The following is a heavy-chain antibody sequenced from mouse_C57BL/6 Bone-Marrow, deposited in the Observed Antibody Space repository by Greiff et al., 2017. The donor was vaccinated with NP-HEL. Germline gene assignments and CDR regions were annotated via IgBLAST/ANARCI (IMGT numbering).Heavy chain of an antibody. V-gene: IGHV1-64*01. CDR2: IHPNSGST. CDR1: GYTFTSYW. D-gene: IGHD1-1*01. Sequence: QVQLQQPGAELVKPGASVKLSCKASGYTFTSYWMHWVKQRPGQGLEWIGMIHPNSGSTNYNEKFKSKATLTVDKSSSTAYMQLSSLTSEDSAVYYCARSYYGSSQGFAYWGQGTLVTVSA. CDR3: ARSYYGSSQGFAY. J-gene: IGHJ3*01.